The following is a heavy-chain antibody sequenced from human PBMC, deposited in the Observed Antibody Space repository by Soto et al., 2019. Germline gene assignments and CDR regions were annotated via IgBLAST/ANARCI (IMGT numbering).Heavy chain of an antibody. CDR1: GFTFSNYA. V-gene: IGHV3-23*01. J-gene: IGHJ4*02. D-gene: IGHD6-19*01. CDR2: ISGSGGST. Sequence: GGSLRLSCAASGFTFSNYAMSRVRQAPGKGLEWVSAISGSGGSTHYADSVKGRFTISRDNSKNTLYLQMNSLRVEDTAVYYCAKDGRSGWYWPDCWGQGTRVTVSS. CDR3: AKDGRSGWYWPDC.